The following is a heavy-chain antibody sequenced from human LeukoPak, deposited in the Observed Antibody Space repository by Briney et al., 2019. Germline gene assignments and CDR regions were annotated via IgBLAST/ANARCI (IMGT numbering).Heavy chain of an antibody. CDR1: GGSISSSNW. Sequence: PSETLSLTCAVSGGSISSSNWWSWIRQPPGKGLEWIGYMYYSGSTNYNPSLKSRVTMSVDTSKNQFSLKLSSVTAADTAVYYCARKEGTHWGQGTLVTVSS. J-gene: IGHJ4*02. V-gene: IGHV4-28*01. CDR2: MYYSGST. D-gene: IGHD1-1*01. CDR3: ARKEGTH.